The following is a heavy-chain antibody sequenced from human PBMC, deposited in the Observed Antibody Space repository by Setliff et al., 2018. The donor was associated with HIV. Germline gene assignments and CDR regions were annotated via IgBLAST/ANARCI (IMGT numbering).Heavy chain of an antibody. Sequence: GSLRLSCAASGFTFSSYSMNWVRQAPGKGLMWVSHINSDGSSTTYADSVKGRFTISRDNSKNTLYLQMNSLRAEDTALYYCAKRAMTGRRGPFNIWGQGTMVTVSS. CDR2: INSDGSST. J-gene: IGHJ3*02. V-gene: IGHV3-74*01. D-gene: IGHD1-1*01. CDR1: GFTFSSYS. CDR3: AKRAMTGRRGPFNI.